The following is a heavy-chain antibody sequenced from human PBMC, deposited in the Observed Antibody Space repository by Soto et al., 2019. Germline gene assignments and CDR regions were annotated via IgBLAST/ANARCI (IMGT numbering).Heavy chain of an antibody. D-gene: IGHD2-8*01. J-gene: IGHJ4*02. CDR2: INHSGST. CDR3: ARGRKPLKSFRLGSPCYFDY. Sequence: SETLSLTCAVYGGSFSGYYWSWIRQPPGKGLEWIGEINHSGSTNYNPSLKSRVTISVDTSKNQFSLKLSSVTAADTAVYYCARGRKPLKSFRLGSPCYFDYWGQGTLVTVS. CDR1: GGSFSGYY. V-gene: IGHV4-34*01.